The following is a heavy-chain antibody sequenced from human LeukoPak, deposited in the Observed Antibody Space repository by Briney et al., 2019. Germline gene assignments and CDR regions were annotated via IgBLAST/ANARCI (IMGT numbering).Heavy chain of an antibody. D-gene: IGHD5-18*01. Sequence: GASVKVSCKVSVYTXTELSMHWVRQAPGKGLEWMGGLDPEDGETIYAQKFQGRVTMTEDTSTDTAYMELSSLRSEDTAVYYCATGDTAMVISFDYWGQGTLVTVSS. V-gene: IGHV1-24*01. CDR2: LDPEDGET. CDR3: ATGDTAMVISFDY. CDR1: VYTXTELS. J-gene: IGHJ4*02.